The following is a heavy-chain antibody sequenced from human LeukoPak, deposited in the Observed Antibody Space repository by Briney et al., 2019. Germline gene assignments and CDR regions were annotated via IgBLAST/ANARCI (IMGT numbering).Heavy chain of an antibody. CDR2: VNTDVRIT. CDR3: TRIYGGSSTTYPYDY. CDR1: GFTFSSYW. J-gene: IGHJ4*02. Sequence: GGSQRLSCAASGFTFSSYWMHCVRQAPGKGLVWVSRVNTDVRITNYADSVKGRFTISRDNAKNTLFLQMNSLRAEDTAVYYCTRIYGGSSTTYPYDYWGQGTLVTVSS. V-gene: IGHV3-74*01. D-gene: IGHD6-6*01.